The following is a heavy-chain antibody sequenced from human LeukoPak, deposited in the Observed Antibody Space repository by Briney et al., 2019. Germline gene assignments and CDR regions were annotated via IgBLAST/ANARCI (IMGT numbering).Heavy chain of an antibody. D-gene: IGHD6-19*01. V-gene: IGHV1-2*02. CDR2: INPNSGGT. Sequence: AASVKVSCKASGYTFTGYYMHWVRQAPGQGLEWMGWINPNSGGTNYAQKFQGRVTMTRDTSISTVYMELSRLRSDDTAVYYCAREPLYSSGWYWYLDYWGQGTLVTVSS. J-gene: IGHJ4*02. CDR1: GYTFTGYY. CDR3: AREPLYSSGWYWYLDY.